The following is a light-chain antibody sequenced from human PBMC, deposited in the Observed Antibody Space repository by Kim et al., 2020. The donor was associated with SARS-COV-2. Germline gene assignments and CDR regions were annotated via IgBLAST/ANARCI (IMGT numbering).Light chain of an antibody. J-gene: IGKJ5*01. CDR2: EAS. CDR3: QQRSNWPIT. CDR1: KSVSSN. V-gene: IGKV3-11*01. Sequence: VSTGESTTLSCRASKSVSSNLTWYQQNHGQAPRLLIYEASNRATGIPARFSGSGSGTDFTLTISSLEPEDFAVYYCQQRSNWPITFGQGTRLEIK.